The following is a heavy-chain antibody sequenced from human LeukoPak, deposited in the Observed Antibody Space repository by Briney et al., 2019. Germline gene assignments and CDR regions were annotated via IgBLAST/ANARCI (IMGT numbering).Heavy chain of an antibody. Sequence: GASLRLSCAASGFTFSSYAMSWVRQAPGKGLEWVSAISGSGGSTYYADSVKGRFTISRDNSKNTLYLQMNSLRAEDTAVYYCAKEWVVAASRRGITWFDPWGQGTLVTVSS. J-gene: IGHJ5*02. CDR3: AKEWVVAASRRGITWFDP. D-gene: IGHD2-15*01. V-gene: IGHV3-23*01. CDR2: ISGSGGST. CDR1: GFTFSSYA.